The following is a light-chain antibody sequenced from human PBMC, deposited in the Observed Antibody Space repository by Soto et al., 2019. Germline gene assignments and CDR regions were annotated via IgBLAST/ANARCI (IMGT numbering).Light chain of an antibody. CDR1: QSVSNY. V-gene: IGKV3-15*01. CDR2: GAS. Sequence: DIVLTQSPGTLSLSPGDRATLSCRASQSVSNYVAWYQQRPGQAPRLLIYGASTRATGIPARFSGSGSGTEFTLTISSLQSEDFAVYYCQQYNNWPITFGQGTRLEIK. CDR3: QQYNNWPIT. J-gene: IGKJ5*01.